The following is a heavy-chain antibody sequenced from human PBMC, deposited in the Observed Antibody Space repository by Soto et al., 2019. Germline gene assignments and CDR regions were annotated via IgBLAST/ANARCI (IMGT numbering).Heavy chain of an antibody. CDR3: AKDGGYDARYYYYMDV. V-gene: IGHV3-30*18. CDR1: GFTFSSYG. CDR2: ISHDGSNK. J-gene: IGHJ6*03. D-gene: IGHD5-12*01. Sequence: GVPLRLSCASSGFTFSSYGVHLVRQAPGKGLEWVAVISHDGSNKYYAESVKGRFTITRDNSKNTLYMQMNSLRAEDTAVYYCAKDGGYDARYYYYMDVWGKGTTVTVSS.